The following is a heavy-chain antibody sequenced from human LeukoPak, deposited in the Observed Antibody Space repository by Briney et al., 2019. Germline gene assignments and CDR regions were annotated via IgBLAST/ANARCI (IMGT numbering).Heavy chain of an antibody. D-gene: IGHD2-21*02. CDR2: IIPIFGTA. J-gene: IGHJ3*02. CDR3: ARDCGGGCYWSPTADAFDI. V-gene: IGHV1-69*05. Sequence: SSVKVSCKASGGTFSSYAISWVRQAPGQGLEWMGRIIPIFGTANYAQKFQGRVTITTDESTSTAYMELSSLRSEDTAVYYCARDCGGGCYWSPTADAFDIWGQGTMVTVSS. CDR1: GGTFSSYA.